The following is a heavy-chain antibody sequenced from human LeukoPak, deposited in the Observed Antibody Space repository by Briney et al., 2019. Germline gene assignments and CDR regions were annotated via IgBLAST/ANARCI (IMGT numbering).Heavy chain of an antibody. D-gene: IGHD5-18*01. Sequence: SETLSLTCTVSGGSISSSSYYWGWIRQPPGKGLEWIGSIYYSGSTYYNPSLKSRVTISVDTSKNQFSLKLSSVTAADTAVYYCARGRDTFDYWGQGTLVTVSS. V-gene: IGHV4-39*07. CDR3: ARGRDTFDY. CDR1: GGSISSSSYY. CDR2: IYYSGST. J-gene: IGHJ4*02.